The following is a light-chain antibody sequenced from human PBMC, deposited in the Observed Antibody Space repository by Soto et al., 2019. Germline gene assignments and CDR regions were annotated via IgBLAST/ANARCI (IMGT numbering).Light chain of an antibody. CDR2: GAS. J-gene: IGKJ3*01. V-gene: IGKV3-20*01. CDR3: QQYGSSPLFT. CDR1: QSVSSSY. Sequence: EIVLTQSPGTLSLSPGERATLSCRASQSVSSSYLAWYQQKPGQAPRLLIYGASNRASGISDRFSGSGSGTDFTLTIIRLEPEDFAVYYCQQYGSSPLFTFGPGTTVDLK.